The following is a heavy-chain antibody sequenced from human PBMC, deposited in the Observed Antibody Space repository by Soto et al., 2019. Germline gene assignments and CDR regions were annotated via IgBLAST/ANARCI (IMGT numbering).Heavy chain of an antibody. V-gene: IGHV4-4*07. CDR3: ASEVGYSSSYDWFDP. Sequence: VAEGTIVDFDGSRISQPTGKGLEWIGRIYTSGSTNYNPSLKSRVTMSVDTSKNQFSLKLSSVTAADTAVYYCASEVGYSSSYDWFDPWGQAPFVSVSS. D-gene: IGHD6-13*01. CDR1: EGTIVDFD. CDR2: IYTSGST. J-gene: IGHJ5*02.